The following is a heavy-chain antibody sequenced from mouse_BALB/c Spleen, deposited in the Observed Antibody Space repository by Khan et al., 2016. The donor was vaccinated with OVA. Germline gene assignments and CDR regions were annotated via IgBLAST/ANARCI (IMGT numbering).Heavy chain of an antibody. CDR1: GFSLTDYG. J-gene: IGHJ4*01. V-gene: IGHV2-6-5*01. CDR3: AKLLFCYDYVSYYTLDY. CDR2: IWGDGTT. D-gene: IGHD2-4*01. Sequence: QVQLKESGPGLVAPSQSLSITCTVSGFSLTDYGVSWIRQTPGKGLEWLGVIWGDGTTYYNSALKSRLSISKDNSKSQVFLKMNSLQTEDTAMYYCAKLLFCYDYVSYYTLDYWGQGTSVTVSS.